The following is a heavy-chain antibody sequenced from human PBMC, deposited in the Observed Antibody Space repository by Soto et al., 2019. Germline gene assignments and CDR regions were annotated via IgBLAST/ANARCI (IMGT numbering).Heavy chain of an antibody. CDR2: LYYSGST. CDR3: ARHPMVRDFDWLLYYDS. V-gene: IGHV4-39*01. D-gene: IGHD3-9*01. CDR1: GGSITNSNYY. Sequence: SETLSLTCTVSGGSITNSNYYWGWIRQPPGQGLEWIGSLYYSGSTYYNPSLKSRVTVSVDTSKNQFSLKPRSVTAADTAVYYCARHPMVRDFDWLLYYDSWGQGTLVTVS. J-gene: IGHJ4*02.